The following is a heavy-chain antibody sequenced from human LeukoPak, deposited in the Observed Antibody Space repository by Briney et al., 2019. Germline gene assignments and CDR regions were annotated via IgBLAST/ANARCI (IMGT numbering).Heavy chain of an antibody. J-gene: IGHJ3*02. CDR3: ARQGCSSTTCYLFALYAFDI. CDR2: IYYRGSI. CDR1: GGSISSSSYY. Sequence: SETLSLTCTVSGGSISSSSYYWGWIRQPPGKGLEWIGSIYYRGSIYYNPSLKIRVTISVDTSKNHFSLKLSSVTAADTAVYYCARQGCSSTTCYLFALYAFDIWGQGTMVTVSS. D-gene: IGHD2-2*01. V-gene: IGHV4-39*01.